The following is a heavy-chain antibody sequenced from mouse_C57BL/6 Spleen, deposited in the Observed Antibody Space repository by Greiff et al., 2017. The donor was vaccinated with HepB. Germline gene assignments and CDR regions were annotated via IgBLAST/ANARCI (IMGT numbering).Heavy chain of an antibody. V-gene: IGHV1-69*01. J-gene: IGHJ4*01. CDR1: GYTFTSYW. CDR2: IDPSDSYT. Sequence: QVQLQQPGAELVMPGASVKLSCKASGYTFTSYWMHWVKQRPGQGLEWIGEIDPSDSYTNYNQKFKGKSTLTVDKSSSTAYMQLSSLTSEDSAVYYCARSTMDYWGQGTSVTVSS. CDR3: ARSTMDY.